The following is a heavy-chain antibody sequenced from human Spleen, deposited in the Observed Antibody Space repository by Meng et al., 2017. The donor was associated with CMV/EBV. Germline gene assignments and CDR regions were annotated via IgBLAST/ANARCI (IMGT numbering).Heavy chain of an antibody. CDR2: INWNSGRI. J-gene: IGHJ4*02. Sequence: SLKISCAASGFTFSSYGMHWVRQAPGKGLEWVSGINWNSGRIGYADSVKGRFSISRDNAKNSLYLQMNSLRAEDTALYYCVRDRGYYYETGGLDHWGQGTLVTVSS. V-gene: IGHV3-9*01. CDR3: VRDRGYYYETGGLDH. D-gene: IGHD3-22*01. CDR1: GFTFSSYG.